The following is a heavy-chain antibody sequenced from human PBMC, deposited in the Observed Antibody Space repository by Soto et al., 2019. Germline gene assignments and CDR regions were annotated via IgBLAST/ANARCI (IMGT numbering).Heavy chain of an antibody. CDR1: GGTFSSYA. CDR2: IIPIFGTA. CDR3: AREKIVVADDAFDI. D-gene: IGHD2-15*01. V-gene: IGHV1-69*13. Sequence: SVKVSCKASGGTFSSYAISWVRQAPGQGLEWMGGIIPIFGTANYAQKFQGRVTITADESTSTAYMELSSLRSEDTAVYYCAREKIVVADDAFDIWGQGTMVTVSS. J-gene: IGHJ3*02.